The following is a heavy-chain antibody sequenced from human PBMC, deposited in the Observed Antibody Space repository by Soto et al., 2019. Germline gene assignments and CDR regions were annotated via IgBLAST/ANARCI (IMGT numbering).Heavy chain of an antibody. Sequence: LSLTCTVSGGSISSGGYYWSWIRQHPGKGLEWIGYIYYSGSTYYNPSLKSRVTISVDTSKNQFSLKLSSVTAADTAVYYCARDLRRSGYSFDYWGQGTLVTVSS. CDR2: IYYSGST. V-gene: IGHV4-31*03. CDR3: ARDLRRSGYSFDY. J-gene: IGHJ4*02. CDR1: GGSISSGGYY. D-gene: IGHD3-22*01.